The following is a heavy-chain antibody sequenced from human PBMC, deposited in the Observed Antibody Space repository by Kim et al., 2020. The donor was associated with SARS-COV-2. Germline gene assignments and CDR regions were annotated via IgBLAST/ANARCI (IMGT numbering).Heavy chain of an antibody. CDR3: AREENYYYDEVDYYYYGMDV. Sequence: GGSLRLSCAASGFTFSSYSMNWVRQAPGKGLEWVSSISSSSSYIYYADSVKGRFTISRDNAKNSLYLQMNSLRAEDTAVYYCAREENYYYDEVDYYYYGMDVWGQGTTVTVSS. CDR2: ISSSSSYI. V-gene: IGHV3-21*01. CDR1: GFTFSSYS. J-gene: IGHJ6*02. D-gene: IGHD3-22*01.